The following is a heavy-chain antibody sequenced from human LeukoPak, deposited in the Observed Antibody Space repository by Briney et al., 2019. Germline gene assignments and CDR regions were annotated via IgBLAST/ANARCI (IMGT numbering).Heavy chain of an antibody. CDR3: ARDPGYSSPRGDY. V-gene: IGHV1-2*02. CDR1: GYTFTDYF. D-gene: IGHD5-18*01. Sequence: ASVKVSCKASGYTFTDYFMHWVRQAPGQGLEWMGWIDPNSGGTHYAQKFQGRVTMTRDTSISTAYMELSRLRSDDTAVYYCARDPGYSSPRGDYWGQGTLVTVSS. J-gene: IGHJ4*02. CDR2: IDPNSGGT.